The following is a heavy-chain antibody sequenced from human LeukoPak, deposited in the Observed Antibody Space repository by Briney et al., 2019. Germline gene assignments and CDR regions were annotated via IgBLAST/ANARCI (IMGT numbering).Heavy chain of an antibody. J-gene: IGHJ4*02. CDR1: GGSISSGSYY. CDR2: IYTSGST. D-gene: IGHD3-22*01. Sequence: SETLSLTCTVSGGSISSGSYYWSWIRQPAGKGLEWIGRIYTSGSTSYNPSLKSRVTISVDTSMNQFSLKLSSVTAADTAVYYCARVLGFYDSSGYYPYYFDYWGQGTLVTVSS. CDR3: ARVLGFYDSSGYYPYYFDY. V-gene: IGHV4-61*02.